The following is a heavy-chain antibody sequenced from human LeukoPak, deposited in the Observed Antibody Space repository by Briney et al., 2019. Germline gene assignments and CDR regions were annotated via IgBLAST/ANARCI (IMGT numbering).Heavy chain of an antibody. J-gene: IGHJ5*02. CDR1: GGSISSSSYY. CDR2: IYYSGST. Sequence: PSETLSLTCTVSGGSISSSSYYWGWIRQPPGKGLEWIGSIYYSGSTYYNPSLKSRVTISVDTSKNQFSLKLSSVTAADTAVYYCARVGCSGGSCYLPNWFDPWGQGTLVTVSS. V-gene: IGHV4-39*07. D-gene: IGHD2-15*01. CDR3: ARVGCSGGSCYLPNWFDP.